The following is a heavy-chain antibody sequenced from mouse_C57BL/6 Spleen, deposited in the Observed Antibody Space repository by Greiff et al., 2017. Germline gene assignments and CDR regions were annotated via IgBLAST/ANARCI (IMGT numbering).Heavy chain of an antibody. Sequence: VQLKESGAELVKPGASVKLSCTASGFNIKDYYMHWVKQRTEQGLEWIGRIAPEDGETKYAPKFQGKATLTADTSSNTAYLQLSSLTSEDTAVYYCARGNWDGGCDYWGQGTTLTVSS. CDR2: IAPEDGET. J-gene: IGHJ2*01. V-gene: IGHV14-2*01. D-gene: IGHD4-1*02. CDR3: ARGNWDGGCDY. CDR1: GFNIKDYY.